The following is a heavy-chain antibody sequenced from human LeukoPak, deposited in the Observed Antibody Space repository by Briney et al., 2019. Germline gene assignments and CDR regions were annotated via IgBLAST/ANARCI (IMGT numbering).Heavy chain of an antibody. D-gene: IGHD3-10*01. CDR2: IGTAGDT. CDR1: GFTFSSYD. Sequence: GGSLRLSCAASGFTFSSYDMHWVRQATGKGLEWVSAIGTAGDTYYPGSVRGRFTISRENAKNSLYLQMNSLRAGDTAVYYCARIRSYGSGSSQYGMDVWGQGTTVTVSS. J-gene: IGHJ6*02. CDR3: ARIRSYGSGSSQYGMDV. V-gene: IGHV3-13*01.